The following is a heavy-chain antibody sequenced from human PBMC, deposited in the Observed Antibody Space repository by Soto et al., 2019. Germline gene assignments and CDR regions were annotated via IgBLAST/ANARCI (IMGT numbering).Heavy chain of an antibody. J-gene: IGHJ4*02. V-gene: IGHV1-18*01. Sequence: ASVKVSCKASGFTFTSYAFTWVRQAPGQGLEWMGWISAYNGGTNYAQNLQGRVTMTTDASTNTAYMELGSLTSDDTAIYYCARDFTGWPPDGVDSWGQGTLVTVSS. CDR1: GFTFTSYA. D-gene: IGHD3-16*01. CDR2: ISAYNGGT. CDR3: ARDFTGWPPDGVDS.